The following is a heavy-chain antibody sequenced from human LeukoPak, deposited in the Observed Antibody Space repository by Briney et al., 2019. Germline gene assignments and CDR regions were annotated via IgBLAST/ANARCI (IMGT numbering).Heavy chain of an antibody. J-gene: IGHJ4*02. CDR3: ASELIVGSTTGVLDY. Sequence: SETLSLTCTVSGGSISSSSYYWGWIRQPPGKGLEWIGYIYYSGSTYYNPSLRSRVTISIDRSKNQFSLKLSAVTAADTAVYYCASELIVGSTTGVLDYWGQGTLVTVSS. CDR2: IYYSGST. D-gene: IGHD1-26*01. V-gene: IGHV4-30-2*01. CDR1: GGSISSSSYY.